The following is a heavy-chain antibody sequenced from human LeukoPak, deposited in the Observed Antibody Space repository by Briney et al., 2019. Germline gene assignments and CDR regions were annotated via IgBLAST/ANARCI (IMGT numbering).Heavy chain of an antibody. J-gene: IGHJ4*02. Sequence: PTLVKPTQTLTLTCTFAGISLSTTGGGVGWIRQPSGKALEWLALIYWDADKRYSPSLKSRLTITKDTSKNQVVLTMTNMDPVDTATYYCAHREVGGYSYGSEFDYWGQGTLVTVSS. D-gene: IGHD5-18*01. CDR1: GISLSTTGGG. CDR3: AHREVGGYSYGSEFDY. V-gene: IGHV2-5*02. CDR2: IYWDADK.